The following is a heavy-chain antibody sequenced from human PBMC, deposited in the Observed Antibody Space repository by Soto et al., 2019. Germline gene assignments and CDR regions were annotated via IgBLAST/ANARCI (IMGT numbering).Heavy chain of an antibody. CDR1: GFTFTSSA. Sequence: SVKVSCKASGFTFTSSAVQWVRQARGQRLEWIGWIVVGSGNTNYAQKFQERVTITRDMSTSTAYMELSSLRSEDTAVYYCAAWEGYCSGGSCKPFDYWGQGTLVTVSS. V-gene: IGHV1-58*01. J-gene: IGHJ4*02. D-gene: IGHD2-15*01. CDR3: AAWEGYCSGGSCKPFDY. CDR2: IVVGSGNT.